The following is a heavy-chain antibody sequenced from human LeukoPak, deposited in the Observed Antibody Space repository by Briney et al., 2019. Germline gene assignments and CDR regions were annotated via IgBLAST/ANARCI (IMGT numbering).Heavy chain of an antibody. Sequence: ASVKVSCKASGYTFTGYYMHWVRQAPGQGLEWMGWINPNGGGTNYAQKFQGRVTMTRDTSISTAYMELSRLRSDDTAVYYCATDIAAAGPAPPYYGMDVWGQGTTVTVSS. CDR2: INPNGGGT. V-gene: IGHV1-2*02. CDR1: GYTFTGYY. CDR3: ATDIAAAGPAPPYYGMDV. J-gene: IGHJ6*02. D-gene: IGHD6-13*01.